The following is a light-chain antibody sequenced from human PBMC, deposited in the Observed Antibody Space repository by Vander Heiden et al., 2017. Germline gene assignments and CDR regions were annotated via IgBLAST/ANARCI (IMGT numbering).Light chain of an antibody. V-gene: IGLV1-40*01. J-gene: IGLJ1*01. Sequence: LTQPPSASANPRQRIIIPCAGSTSNVGGRSDVNWYQQLPGTVPKLLMYGNTNRPSGVPDRFSASKSGTSASLAITGLQAEDEADYYCQAFDSSLNGYVFGTGTKVTVL. CDR1: TSNVGGRSD. CDR2: GNT. CDR3: QAFDSSLNGYV.